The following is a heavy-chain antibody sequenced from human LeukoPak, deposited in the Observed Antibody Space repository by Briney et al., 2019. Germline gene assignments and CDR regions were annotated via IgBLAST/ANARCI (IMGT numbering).Heavy chain of an antibody. Sequence: SETLSLTCSVSGGSISSSGSSSYYWTWIRQPPGKGLEWIGNIYYSCNTYYNPSLKSRVTISVDTSQNQFSLKLNSMTAADTALYYCARSLGANGNFDYWGQGTLVTVSS. D-gene: IGHD1-26*01. CDR3: ARSLGANGNFDY. J-gene: IGHJ4*02. CDR2: IYYSCNT. V-gene: IGHV4-39*01. CDR1: GGSISSSGSSSYY.